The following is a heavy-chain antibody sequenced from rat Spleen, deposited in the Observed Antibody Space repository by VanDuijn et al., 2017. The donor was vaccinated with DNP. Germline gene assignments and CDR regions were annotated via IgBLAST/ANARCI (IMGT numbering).Heavy chain of an antibody. V-gene: IGHV5-7*01. CDR3: TTDFERGY. D-gene: IGHD1-11*01. Sequence: EVQLVESGGGLVQPGRSLKLSCAASGFTFSDYNMGWVRQAPKKGLEWVATISTSGSRTYYPDSVKGRFTISRDNAKSILYLQMDSLRSEDTATFYCTTDFERGYWGQGVMVTVSS. J-gene: IGHJ2*01. CDR1: GFTFSDYN. CDR2: ISTSGSRT.